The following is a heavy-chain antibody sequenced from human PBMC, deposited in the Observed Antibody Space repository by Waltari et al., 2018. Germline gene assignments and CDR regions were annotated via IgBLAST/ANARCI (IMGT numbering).Heavy chain of an antibody. CDR1: CFLLHNYE. J-gene: IGHJ4*02. CDR3: ARDRGWSSSPGYYDY. Sequence: EVQLVESGGGWVRPGGSVRLSCAAFCFLLHNYEINWVRQAPGKGLEWLSYISSSGGNMYYADSVKGRFSISRDNAKNSLYLQMSSLRVEDTAVYYCARDRGWSSSPGYYDYWGQGTLVTVSS. D-gene: IGHD6-13*01. CDR2: ISSSGGNM. V-gene: IGHV3-48*03.